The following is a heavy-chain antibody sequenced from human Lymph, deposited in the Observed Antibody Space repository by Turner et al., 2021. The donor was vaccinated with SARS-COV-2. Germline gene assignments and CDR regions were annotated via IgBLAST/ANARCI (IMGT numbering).Heavy chain of an antibody. Sequence: QVQLVQSGAEVKKPGAAVKVSCKAPGYTFPSYDINWVRQATGQGLEWMGWMNPNSGNTGYAQKFQGRVTMTRNTSISTAYMELSSLRSEDTAVYYCARGRYSGGGMDVWGQGTTVTVSS. D-gene: IGHD1-26*01. J-gene: IGHJ6*02. CDR1: GYTFPSYD. CDR3: ARGRYSGGGMDV. CDR2: MNPNSGNT. V-gene: IGHV1-8*02.